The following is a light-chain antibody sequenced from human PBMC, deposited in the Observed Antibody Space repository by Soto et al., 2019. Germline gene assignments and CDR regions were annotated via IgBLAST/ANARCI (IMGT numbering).Light chain of an antibody. J-gene: IGLJ2*01. CDR3: QVWDSSSDSVV. CDR1: NIGSKS. V-gene: IGLV3-21*04. CDR2: YDS. Sequence: SYELTQPPSVSVAPGKTARITWGGNNIGSKSVHWYQQKPGQAPVLVIYYDSDRPSGIPERFSGSNAGNTATLTISRVEAGDEADYYCQVWDSSSDSVVFGGGTKVTVL.